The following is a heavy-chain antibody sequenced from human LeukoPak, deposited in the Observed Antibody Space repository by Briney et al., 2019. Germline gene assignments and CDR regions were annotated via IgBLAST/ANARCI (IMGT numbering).Heavy chain of an antibody. Sequence: ASVKVSCKASGYTFTDYYVHWVRQAPGQGLEWMGWINPNTGGTNYAQKFQGGVTMTRDTSLSTAYMELSRLRSDDTAVYYCARDQGVVITGYYMDVWGKGTTVTVSS. CDR3: ARDQGVVITGYYMDV. J-gene: IGHJ6*03. D-gene: IGHD3-3*01. CDR2: INPNTGGT. V-gene: IGHV1-2*02. CDR1: GYTFTDYY.